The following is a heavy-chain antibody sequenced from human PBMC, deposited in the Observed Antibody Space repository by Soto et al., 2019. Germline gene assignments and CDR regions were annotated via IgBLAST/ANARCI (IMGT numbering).Heavy chain of an antibody. CDR1: GGSISSSSYY. CDR2: IYYSGST. V-gene: IGHV4-39*01. D-gene: IGHD1-20*01. CDR3: ARLAFVNWHKPSFDY. J-gene: IGHJ4*02. Sequence: SQTLSLTCTVSGGSISSSSYYWGWIRQPPGKGLEWIGSIYYSGSTYYNPSPKSRVTISVDTSKNQFSLKLSSVTAADTAVYYCARLAFVNWHKPSFDYSGQGPLVTVSS.